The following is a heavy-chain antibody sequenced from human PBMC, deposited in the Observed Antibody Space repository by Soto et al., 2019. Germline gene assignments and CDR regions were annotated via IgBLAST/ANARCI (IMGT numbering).Heavy chain of an antibody. CDR2: TWFDGSNK. CDR1: GFTFSSYG. V-gene: IGHV3-33*01. Sequence: GGSLRLSCVASGFTFSSYGMHWVRQAPGKGLEWVAGTWFDGSNKYYVDSVKGRFTISRDNSKNTLYLQMDSLRADDTAVYYCSRGTPNRGSGSYPLDYWGQGTPVTVSS. D-gene: IGHD3-10*01. J-gene: IGHJ4*02. CDR3: SRGTPNRGSGSYPLDY.